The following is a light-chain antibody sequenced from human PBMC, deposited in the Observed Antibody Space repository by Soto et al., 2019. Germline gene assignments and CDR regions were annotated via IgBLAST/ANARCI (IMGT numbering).Light chain of an antibody. CDR2: CAS. V-gene: IGKV3D-20*02. J-gene: IGKJ1*01. Sequence: ELVLTRSPCTLSLSPGERATLSCRASQSVSSSYLAWYQQKPGQAPRLLIYCASSRATGIPDRFSGSGSVTDFTLTTSSLEPEDFAVYHCPQHSNWPGTLGRGNRV. CDR3: PQHSNWPGT. CDR1: QSVSSSY.